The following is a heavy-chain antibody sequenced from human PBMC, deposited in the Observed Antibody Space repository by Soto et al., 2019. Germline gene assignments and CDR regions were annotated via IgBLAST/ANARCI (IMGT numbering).Heavy chain of an antibody. CDR3: AKGVRQWLVTSDFNY. D-gene: IGHD6-19*01. Sequence: VQLVESGGGVVQPGRSLRLSCAASGFTFSDYAMHWVRQAPGKGLEWVAVVAHDGSNTHYADSVKGRFTISSDSSKNTVSLEMTSLRAEDTAVYYCAKGVRQWLVTSDFNYRGQGALVTVSS. CDR2: VAHDGSNT. J-gene: IGHJ4*02. CDR1: GFTFSDYA. V-gene: IGHV3-30*18.